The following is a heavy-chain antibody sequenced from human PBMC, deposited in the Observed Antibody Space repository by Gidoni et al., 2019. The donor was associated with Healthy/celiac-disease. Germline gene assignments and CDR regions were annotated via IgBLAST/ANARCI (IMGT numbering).Heavy chain of an antibody. CDR3: ARDSLYSGSYYDFPLDY. J-gene: IGHJ4*02. V-gene: IGHV3-33*01. D-gene: IGHD1-26*01. CDR2: IWYDGSNK. Sequence: QVQLVESGGGVVQPGRSLRLSCAASGFTFSSYGMHWVRQAPGKGLEWVAVIWYDGSNKYYADSVKGRFTISRDNSKNTLYLQMNSLRAEDTAVYYCARDSLYSGSYYDFPLDYWGQGTLVTVSS. CDR1: GFTFSSYG.